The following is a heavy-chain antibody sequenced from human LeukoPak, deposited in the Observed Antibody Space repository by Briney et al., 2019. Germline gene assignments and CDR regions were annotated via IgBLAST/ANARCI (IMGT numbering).Heavy chain of an antibody. CDR1: GYTFTSYY. CDR2: INPSGGST. D-gene: IGHD7-27*01. Sequence: ASVKVSCTASGYTFTSYYMHWVRQAPGQGLEWMGIINPSGGSTSYAQKFQGRVTMTRDTSTSTVYMELSSLRSEDTAVYYCARRSNWGDFVYWGQGTLVTVSS. CDR3: ARRSNWGDFVY. J-gene: IGHJ4*02. V-gene: IGHV1-46*01.